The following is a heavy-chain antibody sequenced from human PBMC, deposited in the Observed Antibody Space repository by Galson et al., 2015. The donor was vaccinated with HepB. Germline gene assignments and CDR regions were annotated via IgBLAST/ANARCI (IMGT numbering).Heavy chain of an antibody. Sequence: SVKVSCKVSGYTLTELSMHWVRQAPGKGLEWMGGIDPEDGDTIYAQKFQDRVTMTEDTSTDTAYMELSNLRSEDTAVYYCATVNPKQPLTVTNYWGQGTLVTVSS. V-gene: IGHV1-24*01. CDR2: IDPEDGDT. J-gene: IGHJ4*02. CDR3: ATVNPKQPLTVTNY. D-gene: IGHD4-17*01. CDR1: GYTLTELS.